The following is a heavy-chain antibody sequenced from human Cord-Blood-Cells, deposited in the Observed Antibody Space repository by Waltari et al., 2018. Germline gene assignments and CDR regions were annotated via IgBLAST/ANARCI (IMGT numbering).Heavy chain of an antibody. J-gene: IGHJ3*02. CDR2: MNPTSVKT. CDR1: GYTSTSDD. CDR3: ARVWDFWSCYSACDI. D-gene: IGHD3-3*01. V-gene: IGHV1-8*02. Sequence: QVQLVQSGAEVKKPGASVKVSCKASGYTSTSDDITWVRQATGQGIEWMGGMNPTSVKTDQGQKLRGRATMTMNTAIGTAYVELGGLRCEEPVVYYCARVWDFWSCYSACDIWGQGTMVTVSS.